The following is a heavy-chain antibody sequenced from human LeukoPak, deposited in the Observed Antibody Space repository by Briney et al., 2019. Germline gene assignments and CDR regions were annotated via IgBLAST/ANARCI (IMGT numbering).Heavy chain of an antibody. Sequence: GSSVKVSCKASGGTFSSYAISWARQAPGQGLEWMGGIIPIFGTANYAQKFQGRVTITADESTSTAYMELSSLRSEDTAVYYCASSVAGSGTSGIGTFDYWGQGTLVTVSS. V-gene: IGHV1-69*01. CDR2: IIPIFGTA. J-gene: IGHJ4*02. CDR1: GGTFSSYA. CDR3: ASSVAGSGTSGIGTFDY. D-gene: IGHD1-1*01.